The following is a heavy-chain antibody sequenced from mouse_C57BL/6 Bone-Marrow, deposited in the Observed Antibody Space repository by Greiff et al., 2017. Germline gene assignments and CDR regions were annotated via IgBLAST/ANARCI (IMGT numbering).Heavy chain of an antibody. CDR1: GYTFTTYP. J-gene: IGHJ2*01. CDR2: LHPYNDDT. D-gene: IGHD2-1*01. Sequence: QVQLKESGAELVKPGASVKMSCKASGYTFTTYPLAWMKQNHGKSLEWIGNLHPYNDDTKYNEKFKGKATLTVEKSSSTVYLELSRLTSDDSAVYYCARGGNYGGYYFDYWGQGTTLTVSS. CDR3: ARGGNYGGYYFDY. V-gene: IGHV1-47*01.